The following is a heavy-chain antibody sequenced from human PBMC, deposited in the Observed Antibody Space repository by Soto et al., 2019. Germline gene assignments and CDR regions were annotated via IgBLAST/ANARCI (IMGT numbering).Heavy chain of an antibody. CDR1: GSTFTSYY. Sequence: QVQLVQSGAEVKKPGASVKVSCKASGSTFTSYYMHWVRQAPGQGLEWIGIINPSGGSTSYAQKFLGRVSITRDTSTSTVYMEVISRRSGGTAVYYCARAYSDRSVMDVWGQGTTVNVSS. V-gene: IGHV1-46*01. CDR3: ARAYSDRSVMDV. D-gene: IGHD4-17*01. J-gene: IGHJ6*02. CDR2: INPSGGST.